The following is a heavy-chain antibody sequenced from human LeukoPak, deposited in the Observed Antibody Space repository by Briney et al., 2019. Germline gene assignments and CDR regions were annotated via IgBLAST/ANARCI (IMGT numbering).Heavy chain of an antibody. CDR2: ISHDGSNK. Sequence: GGSLRLSCAVSGFTFSLFGMHWVRQAPGKGLEWVAVISHDGSNKYPADSVKGRFTLSRDSSKNTLYLQMNILRVEDTAVYYCAKGGYTYDWGGYFDYWGQGTLVTVSS. CDR3: AKGGYTYDWGGYFDY. J-gene: IGHJ4*02. CDR1: GFTFSLFG. V-gene: IGHV3-30*18. D-gene: IGHD5-18*01.